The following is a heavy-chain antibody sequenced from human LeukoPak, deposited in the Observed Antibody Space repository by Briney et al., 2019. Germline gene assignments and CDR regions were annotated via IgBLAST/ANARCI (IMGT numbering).Heavy chain of an antibody. Sequence: SETLSLTCTVSGGSISSSSYYWGWIRQPPGKGLEWIGSIYYSGSTYYNPSLKSRVTISVDTSKNQFSLKLSSVTAADTAVYYCARIGRVGATSDYWGQGTLVTVSS. CDR2: IYYSGST. V-gene: IGHV4-39*01. D-gene: IGHD1-26*01. CDR1: GGSISSSSYY. CDR3: ARIGRVGATSDY. J-gene: IGHJ4*02.